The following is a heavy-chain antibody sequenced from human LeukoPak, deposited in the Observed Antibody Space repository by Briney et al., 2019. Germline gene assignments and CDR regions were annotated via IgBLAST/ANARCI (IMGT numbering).Heavy chain of an antibody. D-gene: IGHD3-3*01. Sequence: ASVKVSCKASGYTFTGYYMHWLRQAPGHGLEWMGWINPNSGGTNYAQKFQRRVTMTRDTSISTAHMELSRLRSDDTAVYYCASARGITIFGVVIGWFDPWGQGTLVTVSS. V-gene: IGHV1-2*02. CDR1: GYTFTGYY. CDR2: INPNSGGT. CDR3: ASARGITIFGVVIGWFDP. J-gene: IGHJ5*02.